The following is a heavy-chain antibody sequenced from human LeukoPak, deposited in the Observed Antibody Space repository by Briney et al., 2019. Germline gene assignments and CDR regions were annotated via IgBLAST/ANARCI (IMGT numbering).Heavy chain of an antibody. D-gene: IGHD3-16*02. CDR2: IYSGGST. CDR3: AKEITFGGVIVKSNYFDY. J-gene: IGHJ4*02. V-gene: IGHV3-66*01. CDR1: GFTVSSNY. Sequence: GGSLRLSCAASGFTVSSNYMSWVRQAPGKGLEWVSVIYSGGSTYYADSVKGRFTISRDKSKNTLYLQMNSLRAEDTAVYYCAKEITFGGVIVKSNYFDYWGQGTLVTVSS.